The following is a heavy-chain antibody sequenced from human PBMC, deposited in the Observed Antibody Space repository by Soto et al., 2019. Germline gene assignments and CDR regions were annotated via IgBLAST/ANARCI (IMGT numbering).Heavy chain of an antibody. V-gene: IGHV4-39*01. CDR2: LYYSGST. Sequence: SETLSLTCSVSGGTISNTNHYWGWVRQPPGKGLEWVGTLYYSGSTYYSPSLESRGTISVDTSKNQFYLRLTSVTAADTAVYYCARGGDYDYFDYWGQGTLVTVS. D-gene: IGHD4-17*01. CDR3: ARGGDYDYFDY. CDR1: GGTISNTNHY. J-gene: IGHJ4*02.